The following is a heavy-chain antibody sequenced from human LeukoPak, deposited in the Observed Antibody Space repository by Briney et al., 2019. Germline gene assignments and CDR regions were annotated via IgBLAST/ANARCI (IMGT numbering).Heavy chain of an antibody. CDR2: INSDSGFT. D-gene: IGHD3-9*01. J-gene: IGHJ5*02. CDR3: ARNFDMKGFDP. Sequence: ASVKVSCKASGYTFTGYYMNWVRQAPGQGLEWMGWINSDSGFTKYAQKFQGRVTMTRDTSITTVYTDLTRLTSDNTAVYYCARNFDMKGFDPWGQGTLVTVSS. V-gene: IGHV1-2*02. CDR1: GYTFTGYY.